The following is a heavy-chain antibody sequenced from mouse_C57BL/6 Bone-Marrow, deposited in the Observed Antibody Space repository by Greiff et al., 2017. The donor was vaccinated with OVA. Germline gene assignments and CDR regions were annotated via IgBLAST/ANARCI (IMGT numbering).Heavy chain of an antibody. CDR3: AREGVLRCVYAMDY. V-gene: IGHV5-6*01. D-gene: IGHD2-12*01. CDR2: ISSGGSYT. J-gene: IGHJ4*01. Sequence: EVQLVESGGDLVKPGGSLKLSCAASGFTFSSYGMSWVRQTPDKRLEWVATISSGGSYTYYPDSVKVRCTISRDNAKNTLYLQMSSLKSEDTAMYYCAREGVLRCVYAMDYWGQGTSVTVSS. CDR1: GFTFSSYG.